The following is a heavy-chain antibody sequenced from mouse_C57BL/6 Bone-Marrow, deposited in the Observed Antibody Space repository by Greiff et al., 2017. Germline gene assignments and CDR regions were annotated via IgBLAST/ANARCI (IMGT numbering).Heavy chain of an antibody. V-gene: IGHV1-15*01. D-gene: IGHD2-1*01. Sequence: VQLQQSGAELVRPGASVTLSCKASGYTFTDYEMHWVKQTPVHGLEWIGAIDPETGGTAYNQKFKGKAILTADKSSSTAYMELRSLTSEDSAVYYCTRNYGNYVLAMYYWGQGTSVTVSS. J-gene: IGHJ4*01. CDR1: GYTFTDYE. CDR3: TRNYGNYVLAMYY. CDR2: IDPETGGT.